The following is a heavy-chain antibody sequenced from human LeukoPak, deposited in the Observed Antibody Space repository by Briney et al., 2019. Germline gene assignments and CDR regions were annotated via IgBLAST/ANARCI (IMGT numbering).Heavy chain of an antibody. CDR2: IYISGST. J-gene: IGHJ5*02. CDR3: ARVYIASPGQFDP. Sequence: PSETLSLTCTVSGGSISSYYWSRTRQPAGKGLEWIGRIYISGSTSYNPSLKSRVTISVDTSKNQFSLKLSSVTAADTAVYYCARVYIASPGQFDPWGQGTLVTVSS. V-gene: IGHV4-4*07. D-gene: IGHD6-13*01. CDR1: GGSISSYY.